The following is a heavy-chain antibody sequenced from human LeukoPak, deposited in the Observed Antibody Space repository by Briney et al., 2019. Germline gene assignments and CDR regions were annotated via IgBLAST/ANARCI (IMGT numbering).Heavy chain of an antibody. CDR3: AREQTYGDYFDY. D-gene: IGHD4-17*01. J-gene: IGHJ4*02. Sequence: GGSLRLSCAASGFTFRIYEMNWVRQAPGKGLEWVSYISSSGSTISYADSVKGRFTISRDNAKNSLYLQMNSLRAEDTAVYYCAREQTYGDYFDYWGQGTLVTVSS. V-gene: IGHV3-48*03. CDR1: GFTFRIYE. CDR2: ISSSGSTI.